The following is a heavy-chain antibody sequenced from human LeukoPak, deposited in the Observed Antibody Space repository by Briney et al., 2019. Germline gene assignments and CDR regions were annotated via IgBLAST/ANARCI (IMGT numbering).Heavy chain of an antibody. V-gene: IGHV3-23*01. CDR3: ARDRPGSGSEYRAPFDP. CDR2: ISGSGGST. D-gene: IGHD3-10*01. J-gene: IGHJ5*02. Sequence: QSGGSLRLSCAASGFTFSSYAMSWVRQAPGKGLEWVSAISGSGGSTYYADSVKGRFTISRDNAKNSLYPQMNSLRAEDTAVYYCARDRPGSGSEYRAPFDPWGQGTLVTVSS. CDR1: GFTFSSYA.